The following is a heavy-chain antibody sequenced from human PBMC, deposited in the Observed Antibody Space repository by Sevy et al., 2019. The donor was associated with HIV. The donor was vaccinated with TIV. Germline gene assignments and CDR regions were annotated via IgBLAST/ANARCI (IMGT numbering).Heavy chain of an antibody. D-gene: IGHD4-17*01. J-gene: IGHJ4*02. V-gene: IGHV3-48*03. CDR2: ISNSGTSM. CDR3: ARDLPPSATTVAHFDC. CDR1: GFTFSSYE. Sequence: GESLKISCVASGFTFSSYEMNWVRQAPGKGLEWVSYISNSGTSMYYSDSVKGRFTISRDNARNARYLQMNSLRAEDTAVYYCARDLPPSATTVAHFDCWGQGTLVTVS.